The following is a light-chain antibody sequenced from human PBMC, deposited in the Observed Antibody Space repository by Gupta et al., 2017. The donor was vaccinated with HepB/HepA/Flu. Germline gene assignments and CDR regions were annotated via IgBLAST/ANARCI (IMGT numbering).Light chain of an antibody. CDR2: AAS. V-gene: IGKV1-27*01. Sequence: DVVMTQSPPSLSVSVGDSVTITCRASQGVSNYLAWYHQKPGKVPKLLIYAASTLQSGVPARFSGSGSGTDFTLTISSLQPEDVATYYCQRYFSGLFTFGPGTKVDIK. J-gene: IGKJ3*01. CDR1: QGVSNY. CDR3: QRYFSGLFT.